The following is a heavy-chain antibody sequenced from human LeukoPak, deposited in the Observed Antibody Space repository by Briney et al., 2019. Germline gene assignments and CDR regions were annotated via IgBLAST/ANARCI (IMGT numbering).Heavy chain of an antibody. D-gene: IGHD1-1*01. CDR2: ISGSVGST. Sequence: GGSLRLSCAASGFTFSSYAMSWVRQAPGKVLEWGSAISGSVGSTYYADFVKGRFTISRDNSKNTLYLQMNSRRDEDTAVHYCAKVGSVLEPDGYYVDYWGQGTLVTVSS. CDR3: AKVGSVLEPDGYYVDY. J-gene: IGHJ4*02. V-gene: IGHV3-23*01. CDR1: GFTFSSYA.